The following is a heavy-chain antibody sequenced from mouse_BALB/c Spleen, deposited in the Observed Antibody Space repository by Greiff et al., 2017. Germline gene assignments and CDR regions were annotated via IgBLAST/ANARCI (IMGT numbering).Heavy chain of an antibody. D-gene: IGHD2-12*01. CDR1: GFTFSSYA. J-gene: IGHJ4*01. CDR2: ISSGGSYT. Sequence: EVQRVESGGGLVKPGGSLKLSCAASGFTFSSYAMSWVRQTPEKRLEWVATISSGGSYTYYPDSVKGRFTISRDNAKNTLYLQMSSLRSEDTAMYYCARQAYDDLAMDYWCQGTSVTVSS. V-gene: IGHV5-9-3*01. CDR3: ARQAYDDLAMDY.